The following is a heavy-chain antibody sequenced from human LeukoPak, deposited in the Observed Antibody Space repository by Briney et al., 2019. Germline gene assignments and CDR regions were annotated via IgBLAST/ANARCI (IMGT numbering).Heavy chain of an antibody. D-gene: IGHD2-2*01. CDR3: ARVGYCSSTSCYPYYYYYMDV. J-gene: IGHJ6*03. Sequence: GGSLRLSCAASGFTVSSNYMSWVRQAPGKGLEWVSVIYSGGSTYYADSVKGRFTISRDNSKNTLYLQMNSLRAEDTAVYYCARVGYCSSTSCYPYYYYYMDVRGKGTTVTVSS. CDR2: IYSGGST. V-gene: IGHV3-66*02. CDR1: GFTVSSNY.